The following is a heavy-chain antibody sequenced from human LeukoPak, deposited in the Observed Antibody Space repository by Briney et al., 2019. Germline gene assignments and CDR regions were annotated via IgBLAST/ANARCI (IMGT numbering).Heavy chain of an antibody. CDR3: ATSGYSKSGDY. CDR2: FDPEDGET. D-gene: IGHD2-21*01. J-gene: IGHJ4*02. CDR1: GYTLTELS. V-gene: IGHV1-24*01. Sequence: ASVKVSCKVSGYTLTELSMHWVRQAPGKGLEWMGGFDPEDGETIYAQKFQGRVTVTEDTSTDTAYMELSSLRSEDTAVYYCATSGYSKSGDYWGQGTLVTVSS.